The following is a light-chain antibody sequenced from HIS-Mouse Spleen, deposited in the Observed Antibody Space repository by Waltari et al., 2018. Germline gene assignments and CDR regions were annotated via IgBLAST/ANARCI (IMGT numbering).Light chain of an antibody. Sequence: QSALTQPASVSGSPGPSITISCPGTSSDVGSYNLFSWYQQQPGKAPKLMIYEGSKRPSGVSNRFSGSKSGNTASLTISGLQAEDEADYYCCSYAGSSTWVFGGGTKLTVL. V-gene: IGLV2-23*01. J-gene: IGLJ3*02. CDR3: CSYAGSSTWV. CDR2: EGS. CDR1: SSDVGSYNL.